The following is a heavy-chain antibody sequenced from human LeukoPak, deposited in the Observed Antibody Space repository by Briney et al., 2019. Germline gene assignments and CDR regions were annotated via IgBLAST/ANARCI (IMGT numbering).Heavy chain of an antibody. Sequence: ASVKVSCKASGYTFTSYDINWVRQATGQGLEWMGWKNPNSGNTGYAQKFQGRVTMTRNTSISTAYMELSSLRSEDTAVYYCARGHLYYDILTGYYYNWFDPWGQGTLVTVSS. J-gene: IGHJ5*02. CDR3: ARGHLYYDILTGYYYNWFDP. D-gene: IGHD3-9*01. V-gene: IGHV1-8*01. CDR2: KNPNSGNT. CDR1: GYTFTSYD.